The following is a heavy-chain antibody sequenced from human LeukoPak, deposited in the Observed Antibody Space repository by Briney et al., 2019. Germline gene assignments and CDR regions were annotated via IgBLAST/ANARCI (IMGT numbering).Heavy chain of an antibody. CDR1: GGSISSGSYY. V-gene: IGHV4-61*02. CDR2: IYTSGST. Sequence: SQTLSLTCTVSGGSISSGSYYWSWIRQPAGKGLEWIGRIYTSGSTNYKPSLKSRVTISVNTSKNQFSLKLSSMTAADTAVYYCARDGEDIVVVPAAIWGQGTLVTVSS. J-gene: IGHJ4*02. D-gene: IGHD2-2*01. CDR3: ARDGEDIVVVPAAI.